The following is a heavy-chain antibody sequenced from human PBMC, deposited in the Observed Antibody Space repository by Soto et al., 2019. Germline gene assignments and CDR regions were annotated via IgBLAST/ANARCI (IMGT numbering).Heavy chain of an antibody. J-gene: IGHJ4*02. CDR3: AKGGREWLVTSAFNC. CDR1: GFTFSDYA. Sequence: VQLVESGGGVVQPGRSLRLSCAASGFTFSDYAMHWVRQAPGKGLEWVAVVSHDGRNTHYADSVKGRFTISRDSSKSTVSLEMTRPRAEDTAVYYCAKGGREWLVTSAFNCWGQGALVTVSS. CDR2: VSHDGRNT. D-gene: IGHD6-19*01. V-gene: IGHV3-30*18.